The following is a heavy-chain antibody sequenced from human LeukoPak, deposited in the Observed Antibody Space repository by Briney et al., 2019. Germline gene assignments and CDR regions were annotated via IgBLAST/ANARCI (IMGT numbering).Heavy chain of an antibody. V-gene: IGHV4-34*01. J-gene: IGHJ4*02. CDR3: ARSQPAGYFDY. CDR1: GGSFSGYY. Sequence: PSETLSLTCAVYGGSFSGYYWSWIRQPPGKGLEWIGEINHSGSTNYNPSLKSRVTISVDTSKNQFSLKLSSVTAADTAVYYCARSQPAGYFDYWGQGTLVTVSS. CDR2: INHSGST. D-gene: IGHD1-14*01.